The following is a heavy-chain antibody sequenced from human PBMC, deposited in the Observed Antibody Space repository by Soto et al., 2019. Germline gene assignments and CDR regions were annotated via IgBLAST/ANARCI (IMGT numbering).Heavy chain of an antibody. CDR3: ARPLTTTGTQFDY. CDR1: GYTFTSYA. D-gene: IGHD1-1*01. V-gene: IGHV1-3*01. J-gene: IGHJ4*02. Sequence: ASVKVSCKASGYTFTSYAMHWVRQAPEQRLEWMGWINAGNGNTKYSQKFQGRVTITRDTSASTAYMELSSLRSEDTAVYYCARPLTTTGTQFDYWGQGTLVTVSS. CDR2: INAGNGNT.